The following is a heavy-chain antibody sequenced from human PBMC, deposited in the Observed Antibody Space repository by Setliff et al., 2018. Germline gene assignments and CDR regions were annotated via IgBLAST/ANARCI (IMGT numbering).Heavy chain of an antibody. CDR2: ISPSSSHI. CDR1: GFTFSTYS. D-gene: IGHD2-8*02. V-gene: IGHV3-21*04. Sequence: AGGSLRLSCAASGFTFSTYSLIWVRQAPGTGLEWVSSISPSSSHIYYADSAEGRFTISRDNAKNSLYLHMSSLRAEDTAVYYCARDFSTGSSSWGQGTLVTVSS. J-gene: IGHJ5*02. CDR3: ARDFSTGSSS.